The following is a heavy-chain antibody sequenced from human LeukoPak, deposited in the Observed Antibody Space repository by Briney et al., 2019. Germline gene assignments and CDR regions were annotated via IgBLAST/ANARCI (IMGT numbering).Heavy chain of an antibody. D-gene: IGHD6-19*01. CDR2: IRYDGSNK. CDR1: GFTFSSYG. V-gene: IGHV3-30*02. CDR3: ARDPEGYSSGWYVAYYFDY. Sequence: PGGSLRLSCAASGFTFSSYGMHWVRQAPGKGLEWVAFIRYDGSNKYYADSVKGRFTISRDNAKNSLYLQMNSLRAEDTAVYYCARDPEGYSSGWYVAYYFDYWGQGTLVTVSS. J-gene: IGHJ4*02.